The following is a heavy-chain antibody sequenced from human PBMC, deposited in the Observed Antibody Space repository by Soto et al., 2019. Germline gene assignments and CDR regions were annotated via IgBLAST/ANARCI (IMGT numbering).Heavy chain of an antibody. Sequence: GGSLRLSCAASGFTFSSYGMHWVRQAPGKGLEWVAVIWYDGSNKYYADSVKGRFTISRDNSKNTLYLQMNSLRAEDTAVYYCARDPEIAARPGYYYYYGMDVWGQGTTVTVS. D-gene: IGHD6-6*01. CDR3: ARDPEIAARPGYYYYYGMDV. CDR1: GFTFSSYG. CDR2: IWYDGSNK. J-gene: IGHJ6*02. V-gene: IGHV3-33*01.